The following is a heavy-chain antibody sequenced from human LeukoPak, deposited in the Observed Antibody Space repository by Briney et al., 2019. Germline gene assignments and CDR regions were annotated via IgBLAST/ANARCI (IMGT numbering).Heavy chain of an antibody. D-gene: IGHD5-18*01. CDR2: IIPIFGTA. V-gene: IGHV1-69*05. Sequence: ASVTVSCKASGGTFSSYAISWVRQAPGQGLEWMGGIIPIFGTANYAQKFQGRVTITTDESTSTAYMELSSLRSEDTAVYYCARNLDTAMVNWFDPWGQGTLVTVSS. CDR3: ARNLDTAMVNWFDP. J-gene: IGHJ5*02. CDR1: GGTFSSYA.